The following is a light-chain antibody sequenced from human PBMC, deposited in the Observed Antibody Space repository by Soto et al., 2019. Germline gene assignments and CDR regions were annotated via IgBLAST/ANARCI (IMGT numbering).Light chain of an antibody. J-gene: IGKJ3*01. V-gene: IGKV4-1*01. Sequence: DIVMTQSPDSLAVSLGERATINCKSSQSILYSSNNKNYLAWYQQQPGQPPKLLIYSASTRESGVPDRFSGSGSVTDFTLSISSLQAEDVAVYYCQQYYSVPFTFGPGTKVHIK. CDR2: SAS. CDR3: QQYYSVPFT. CDR1: QSILYSSNNKNY.